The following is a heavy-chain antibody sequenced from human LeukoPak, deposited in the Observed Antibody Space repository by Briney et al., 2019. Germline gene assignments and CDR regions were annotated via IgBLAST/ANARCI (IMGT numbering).Heavy chain of an antibody. V-gene: IGHV3-11*04. J-gene: IGHJ4*02. Sequence: GGSLRLSCAASGFTFSDYYMSWIRQAPGKGLEWVSYISSSGSTIYYADSVKGRFTISRDNSKNTLDLQMSSLRAEDTAVYYCAKDPSYTAAGIDYWGQGTLVTVSS. CDR2: ISSSGSTI. CDR1: GFTFSDYY. CDR3: AKDPSYTAAGIDY. D-gene: IGHD6-13*01.